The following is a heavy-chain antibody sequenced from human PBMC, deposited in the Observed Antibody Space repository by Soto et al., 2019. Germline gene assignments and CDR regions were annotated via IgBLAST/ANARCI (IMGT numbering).Heavy chain of an antibody. CDR1: GDSISSGGFP. CDR2: VYRTGAT. V-gene: IGHV4-30-2*06. D-gene: IGHD2-2*01. Sequence: QLQLQESGSGLVETAQTLSLTCIVSGDSISSGGFPWTWIRQSTGKGLEWIGYVYRTGATSYNPSLESRARISVDTSRNQFSLKLMSVTPAHSAVYFCARDSYAMSSFAFDVCGRGTAVTVSS. CDR3: ARDSYAMSSFAFDV. J-gene: IGHJ3*01.